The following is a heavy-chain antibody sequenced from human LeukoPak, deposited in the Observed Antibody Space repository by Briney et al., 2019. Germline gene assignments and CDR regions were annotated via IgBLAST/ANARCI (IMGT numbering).Heavy chain of an antibody. CDR3: FNSRRFDY. J-gene: IGHJ4*02. CDR2: IYYSGST. V-gene: IGHV4-39*07. Sequence: PSETLSLTCTVSGGSISSSSYYWGWIRQPPGKGLEWIGSIYYSGSTYYNPSLKSRVTISVDTSKNQFSLKLSSVTAADTAVYYCFNSRRFDYWGQGTLVTVSS. D-gene: IGHD5-24*01. CDR1: GGSISSSSYY.